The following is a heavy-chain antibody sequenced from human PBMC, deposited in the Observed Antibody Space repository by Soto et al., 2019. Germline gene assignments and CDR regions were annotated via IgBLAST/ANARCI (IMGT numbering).Heavy chain of an antibody. D-gene: IGHD6-6*01. CDR3: AKSARLEEDYYDY. Sequence: GASVKVSCKASGYTFTGYYMHWVRQAPGQGLEWMGWINPNSGGTNYAQKFQGWVTMTRDTSISTAYMELSRLRSDDTAVYYCAKSARLEEDYYDYWGQGTLVTVSS. CDR2: INPNSGGT. V-gene: IGHV1-2*04. CDR1: GYTFTGYY. J-gene: IGHJ4*02.